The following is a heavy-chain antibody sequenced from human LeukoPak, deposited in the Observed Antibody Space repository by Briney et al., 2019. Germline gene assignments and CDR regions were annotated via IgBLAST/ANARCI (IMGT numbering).Heavy chain of an antibody. D-gene: IGHD3-10*01. CDR1: SYTFTSYG. Sequence: ASVKVSCKASSYTFTSYGISWVRQAPGQGLEWMGWISAYNGNTNYAQKLQGRVTMTTDTSTSTAYMELRSLRSDDTAVYYCAREDGYYYGSGSSSGYWGQGTLVTVSS. CDR2: ISAYNGNT. V-gene: IGHV1-18*01. J-gene: IGHJ4*02. CDR3: AREDGYYYGSGSSSGY.